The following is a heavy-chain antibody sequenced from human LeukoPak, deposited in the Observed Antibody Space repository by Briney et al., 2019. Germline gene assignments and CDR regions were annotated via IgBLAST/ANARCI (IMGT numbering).Heavy chain of an antibody. Sequence: GGSLRLSCAASEFTFSSYAMHWVRQAPGKGLEWVAVISYDGSNKYYADSVKGRFTISRDNSKNTLYLQMNRLRAEDTAVYYCAREKQLERLAFGKEGSAFDYWGQGTLVTVSS. CDR1: EFTFSSYA. J-gene: IGHJ4*02. V-gene: IGHV3-30*04. CDR3: AREKQLERLAFGKEGSAFDY. CDR2: ISYDGSNK. D-gene: IGHD1-1*01.